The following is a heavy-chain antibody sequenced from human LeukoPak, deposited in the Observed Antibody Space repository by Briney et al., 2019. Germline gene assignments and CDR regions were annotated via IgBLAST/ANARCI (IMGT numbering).Heavy chain of an antibody. CDR1: GASISSYY. V-gene: IGHV4-59*08. CDR2: IYYSGST. J-gene: IGHJ3*02. CDR3: ARHQELGFYDAFDI. D-gene: IGHD7-27*01. Sequence: SETLSLTCTVSGASISSYYWSWIRQPPGKGLGWIGYIYYSGSTNYNPSLKSRVTISIDTSKNQFSLKLDSVTAADTAMYYCARHQELGFYDAFDIWGQGTMLTVSS.